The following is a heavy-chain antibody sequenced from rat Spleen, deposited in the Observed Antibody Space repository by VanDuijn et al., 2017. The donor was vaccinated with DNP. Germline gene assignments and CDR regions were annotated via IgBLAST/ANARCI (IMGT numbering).Heavy chain of an antibody. V-gene: IGHV1-43*01. D-gene: IGHD4-3*01. J-gene: IGHJ4*01. CDR1: GYTFTTYY. CDR2: INMGSGGT. Sequence: QVQLQQSGAELAKPGSSVKISCKASGYTFTTYYIGWIKQTTGQGLEYIGYINMGSGGTNYNEKFKGKATLTVDKSSSTAFMQLSSLTPDDSAVYYCARWNSGYYAMDAWGQGTSVTVSS. CDR3: ARWNSGYYAMDA.